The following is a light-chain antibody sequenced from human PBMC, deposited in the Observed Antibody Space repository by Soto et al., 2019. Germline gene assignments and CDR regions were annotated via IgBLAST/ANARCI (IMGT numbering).Light chain of an antibody. J-gene: IGLJ1*01. CDR1: SSDVGSYDA. Sequence: QSALTQPASVSGSPGQSITISCTGTSSDVGSYDAVSWYQQHPGKAPKLIIYSASQRPSGVSNRFSGSKSGNTASLTISGLQAEDETEYYCCSYSGSSTYVFGTGTKVTV. CDR3: CSYSGSSTYV. V-gene: IGLV2-23*01. CDR2: SAS.